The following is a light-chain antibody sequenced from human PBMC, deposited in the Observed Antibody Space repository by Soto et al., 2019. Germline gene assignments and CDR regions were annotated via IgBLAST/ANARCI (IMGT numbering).Light chain of an antibody. CDR1: QTIDNT. CDR3: QHYNYWPYT. J-gene: IGKJ2*01. Sequence: EIGMTQSPATLSLSPGERATLSCRASQTIDNTLAWYQRKPGQAPRLLIYDASTRATGVPARFSGSGSGTDFTLTISSLQSEDFAVYYCQHYNYWPYTSGQGTKVDIK. V-gene: IGKV3-15*01. CDR2: DAS.